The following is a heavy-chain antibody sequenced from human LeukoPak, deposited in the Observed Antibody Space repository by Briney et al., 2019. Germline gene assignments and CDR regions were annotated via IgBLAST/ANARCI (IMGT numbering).Heavy chain of an antibody. Sequence: PGGSLRLSCAASGFTFSSYGMSWVRQAPGKGLEWVSAISGSGGSTYYADSVKGRFTISRDNAKNSLYLQMNSLRAEDTAVYYCARVARTNGGYYYYYMDVWGKGTTVTVSS. CDR1: GFTFSSYG. CDR3: ARVARTNGGYYYYYMDV. J-gene: IGHJ6*03. V-gene: IGHV3-23*01. CDR2: ISGSGGST. D-gene: IGHD1-14*01.